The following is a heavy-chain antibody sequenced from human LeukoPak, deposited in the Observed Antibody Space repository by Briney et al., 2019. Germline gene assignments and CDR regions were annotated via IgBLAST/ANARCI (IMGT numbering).Heavy chain of an antibody. D-gene: IGHD3-10*01. J-gene: IGHJ4*02. V-gene: IGHV4-38-2*02. Sequence: SETLSLTCTVSGYSISSGYYWGWIRQPPGKELEWIGSIYHSGSTYYNPSLKSRVTISVDTSKNQFSLKLSSVTAADTAVYYCAGASYGSGSYGGYYFDYWGQGTLVTVSS. CDR2: IYHSGST. CDR3: AGASYGSGSYGGYYFDY. CDR1: GYSISSGYY.